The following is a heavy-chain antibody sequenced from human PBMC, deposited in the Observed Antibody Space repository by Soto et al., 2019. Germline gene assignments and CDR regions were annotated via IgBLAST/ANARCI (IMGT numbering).Heavy chain of an antibody. D-gene: IGHD3-3*01. CDR3: ATRITVFGLLIPPFDP. V-gene: IGHV4-31*03. CDR2: IYYSGSS. Sequence: SETLSLTCTVSGGSISSGSYHWSWIRQHPGKGLEWIGNIYYSGSSYYNPSLKSRVTMSVDTSKNQFSLRLSSVTAAGTAIYYCATRITVFGLLIPPFDPWGQGTQVTVSS. J-gene: IGHJ5*02. CDR1: GGSISSGSYH.